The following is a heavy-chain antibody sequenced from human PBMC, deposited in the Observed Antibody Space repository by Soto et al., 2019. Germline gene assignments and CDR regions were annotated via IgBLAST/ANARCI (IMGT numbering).Heavy chain of an antibody. CDR1: GFTFSSYG. D-gene: IGHD3-10*01. J-gene: IGHJ6*02. V-gene: IGHV3-30*18. Sequence: PGGSLRLSCAASGFTFSSYGMHWVRQAPGKGLEWVAVISYDGSNKYYADSVKGRFTISRDNSKNTLYLQMNSLRAEDTVVYYCAKDLAPSIYYGSGQTSYYYYYYGMDVWGQGTTVTVSS. CDR2: ISYDGSNK. CDR3: AKDLAPSIYYGSGQTSYYYYYYGMDV.